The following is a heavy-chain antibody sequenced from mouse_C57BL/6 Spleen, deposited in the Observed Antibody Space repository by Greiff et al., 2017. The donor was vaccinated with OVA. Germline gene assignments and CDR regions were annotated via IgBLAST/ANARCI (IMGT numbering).Heavy chain of an antibody. CDR3: VRPSDGYYWYFDV. D-gene: IGHD2-3*01. CDR1: GFSFNTYA. CDR2: IRSKSNNYAT. V-gene: IGHV10-1*01. J-gene: IGHJ1*03. Sequence: DVHLVESGGGLVQPKGSLKLSCAASGFSFNTYAMNWVRQAPGKGLVWVARIRSKSNNYATYYADSVNDRFTISRDDSESMRYLQMNNLKTEDTAMYYGVRPSDGYYWYFDVWGTGTTVTVSS.